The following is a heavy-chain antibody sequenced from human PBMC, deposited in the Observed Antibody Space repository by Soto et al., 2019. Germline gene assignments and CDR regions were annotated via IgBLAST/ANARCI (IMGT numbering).Heavy chain of an antibody. D-gene: IGHD1-7*01. Sequence: GASVKLSCKASGYTFTDYYMHWVRQAPGQGLEWMGWINPNSGGTNYAQKFQGGVTMTRDTSISTAYMELSRLRSDDTAVYYCARKLELRGSYYYYYDMDVWGQGTTVTVSS. CDR1: GYTFTDYY. CDR3: ARKLELRGSYYYYYDMDV. J-gene: IGHJ6*02. CDR2: INPNSGGT. V-gene: IGHV1-2*02.